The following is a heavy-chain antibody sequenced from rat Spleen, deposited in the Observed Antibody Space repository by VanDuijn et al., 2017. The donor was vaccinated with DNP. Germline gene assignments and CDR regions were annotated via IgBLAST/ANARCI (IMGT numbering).Heavy chain of an antibody. J-gene: IGHJ1*01. CDR3: ARGVYYYSATYWYFDF. Sequence: EVQLVESGGGLVQPGRSLKLSCTASGFSFRNYYMAWVRQAPKKGLEWVAYITSSGGSTYYGDSVKGRFTISRDNAKTTLYLQMNSLRSEATATYYCARGVYYYSATYWYFDFWGPGTMVTVSS. V-gene: IGHV5-27*01. D-gene: IGHD1-1*01. CDR2: ITSSGGST. CDR1: GFSFRNYY.